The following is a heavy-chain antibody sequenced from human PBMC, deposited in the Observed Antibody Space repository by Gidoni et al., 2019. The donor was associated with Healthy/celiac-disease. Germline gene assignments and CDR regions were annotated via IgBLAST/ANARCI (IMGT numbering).Heavy chain of an antibody. D-gene: IGHD6-19*01. CDR2: IDYSGST. V-gene: IGHV4-39*01. CDR1: GSSISSSSYY. CDR3: WNSGGGRFDY. Sequence: QLQLQESGPGLVKPSETLSLTCTVSGSSISSSSYYWGWIRQPPGKGLEWIGSIDYSGSTYYNPSLKSRVTISVDTSKNQFSLKLSSVTAADTAVYYCWNSGGGRFDYWGQGTLLTVSS. J-gene: IGHJ4*02.